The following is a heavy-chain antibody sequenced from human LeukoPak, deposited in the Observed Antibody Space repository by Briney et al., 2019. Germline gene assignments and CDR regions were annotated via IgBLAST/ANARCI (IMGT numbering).Heavy chain of an antibody. CDR1: GGSISGSSSY. D-gene: IGHD3-10*01. CDR2: IYYSGST. Sequence: SETLSLTCSVSGGSISGSSSYWGWIRQPPGKGLEWIGSIYYSGSTYDNPALKSRVTISVDTSKNQFSLKLSSVTAADTAVYYCARAGVLWFGELFPFDPWGQGTLVTVSS. CDR3: ARAGVLWFGELFPFDP. V-gene: IGHV4-39*07. J-gene: IGHJ5*02.